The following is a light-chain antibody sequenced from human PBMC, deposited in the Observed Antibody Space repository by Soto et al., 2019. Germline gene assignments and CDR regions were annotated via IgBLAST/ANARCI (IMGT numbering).Light chain of an antibody. Sequence: EIVMTQSPATLSASQGERATLSCRASQSVSSNLAWYQQKPGKAPRLLIYGASTRATGIPARFSGSGSGTEFTLIISRLQSEDFAVYYRQHYNNSPPLTFGGGTKVEIK. V-gene: IGKV3-15*01. CDR2: GAS. J-gene: IGKJ4*01. CDR3: QHYNNSPPLT. CDR1: QSVSSN.